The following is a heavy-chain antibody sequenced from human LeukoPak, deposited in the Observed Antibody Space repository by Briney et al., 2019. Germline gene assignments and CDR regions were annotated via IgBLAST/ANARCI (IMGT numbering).Heavy chain of an antibody. CDR1: GVTLSNYA. V-gene: IGHV3-30*04. Sequence: GGSLRLSCTASGVTLSNYAMHWVRRPPGRGLEWVAVISFDGTNKYYGDSVEGRFSVSRDNSKNTLYLQMKSLRPDDTAMYYCATDYGDYEPVDYWGQGTLVTVSS. CDR3: ATDYGDYEPVDY. J-gene: IGHJ4*02. D-gene: IGHD4-17*01. CDR2: ISFDGTNK.